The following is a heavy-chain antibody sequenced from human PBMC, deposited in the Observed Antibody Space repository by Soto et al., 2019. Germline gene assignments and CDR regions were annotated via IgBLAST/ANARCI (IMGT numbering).Heavy chain of an antibody. CDR2: ISGSGGST. CDR3: AKGRFLLRGAFDI. CDR1: GFTFSSYA. D-gene: IGHD3-22*01. Sequence: PGGSLRLSCAASGFTFSSYAISWVRQAPGKGLEWVSAISGSGGSTYYADSVKGRFTISRDNSKNTLYLQMNSLRAEDTAVYYCAKGRFLLRGAFDIWGQGTMVTVSS. J-gene: IGHJ3*02. V-gene: IGHV3-23*01.